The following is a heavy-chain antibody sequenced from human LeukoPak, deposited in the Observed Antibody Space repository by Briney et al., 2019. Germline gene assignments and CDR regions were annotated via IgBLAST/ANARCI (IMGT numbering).Heavy chain of an antibody. CDR2: IIPIFGTA. D-gene: IGHD2-21*02. J-gene: IGHJ4*02. CDR3: ARGRQHIVVVTAFDY. CDR1: GGTFSSYA. Sequence: SVKVSCKASGGTFSSYAVSWVRQAPGQGLEWMGGIIPIFGTANYAQKFQGRVTITADESTSTAYMELSSLRSEDTAVYYCARGRQHIVVVTAFDYWGQGTLVTVSS. V-gene: IGHV1-69*01.